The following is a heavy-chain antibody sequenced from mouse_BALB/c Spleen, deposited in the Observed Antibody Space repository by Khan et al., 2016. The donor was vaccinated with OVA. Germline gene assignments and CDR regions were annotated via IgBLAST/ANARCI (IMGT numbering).Heavy chain of an antibody. V-gene: IGHV5-17*02. CDR1: GFTFSSFG. CDR3: AYGYDVDY. Sequence: EVKLVESGGGLVQPGGSRKLSCAASGFTFSSFGMHWVRQAPEKGLEWVAYISSGSSTIYYADTVKGRFTISRDNPKNTLFLQMTSLRSEDTAMYYCAYGYDVDYWGQGTTLTVAS. CDR2: ISSGSSTI. D-gene: IGHD2-2*01. J-gene: IGHJ2*01.